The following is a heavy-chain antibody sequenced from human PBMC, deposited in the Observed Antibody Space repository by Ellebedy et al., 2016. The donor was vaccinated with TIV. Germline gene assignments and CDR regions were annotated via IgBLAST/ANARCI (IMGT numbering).Heavy chain of an antibody. CDR2: GYQSGIT. CDR3: ARLLQWPTLSFDY. CDR1: SHSISSGYD. D-gene: IGHD6-19*01. V-gene: IGHV4-38-2*02. Sequence: SETLSLXXTVSSHSISSGYDWLYNWGWIRQSPGKGLEWIGSGYQSGITYYNPSLKSRVTISVDTSKNQFSLKLSSVTAADTALYYCARLLQWPTLSFDYWGQGTLVTVSS. J-gene: IGHJ4*02.